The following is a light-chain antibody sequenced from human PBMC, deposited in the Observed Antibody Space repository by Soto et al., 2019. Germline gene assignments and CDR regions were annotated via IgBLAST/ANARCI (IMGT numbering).Light chain of an antibody. V-gene: IGKV1-5*03. CDR2: RAS. CDR1: QSISSW. J-gene: IGKJ1*01. CDR3: QQYNSWT. Sequence: DIKMTQSPSTLSASVGDRVTITCRASQSISSWLAWYQQKAGKAPKLLIYRASSLESGVPSRFNGSGSGTEFTLTITSLQPDDFATYYCQQYNSWTFGQGTKVEIK.